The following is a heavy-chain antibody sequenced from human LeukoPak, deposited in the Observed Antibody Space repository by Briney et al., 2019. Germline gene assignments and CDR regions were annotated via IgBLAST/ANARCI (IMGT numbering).Heavy chain of an antibody. CDR2: IKQDGSGK. V-gene: IGHV3-7*01. CDR3: ARDPDQIVGANFDY. J-gene: IGHJ4*02. CDR1: EFTFSSYW. Sequence: GGSLRLSCAASEFTFSSYWMNWVRQAPGKGLEWVANIKQDGSGKYYVDSVKGRFTISRDNAKNSLYLQMNSPTAEDTAVYYCARDPDQIVGANFDYWGQGTLVTVSS. D-gene: IGHD1-26*01.